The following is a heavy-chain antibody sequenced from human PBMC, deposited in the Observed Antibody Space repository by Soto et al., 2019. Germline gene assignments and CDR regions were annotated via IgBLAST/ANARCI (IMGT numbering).Heavy chain of an antibody. CDR1: GGSISSSNW. CDR2: IYHSGST. V-gene: IGHV4-4*02. J-gene: IGHJ6*02. Sequence: PSETLSLTCAVSGGSISSSNWWSWVRQPPGKGLEWIGEIYHSGSTNYNPSLKSRVTISLDGAKNQFSLKMTSVTAADTGLYYCAARPYYYYGLDVWGQGTTVTVSS. D-gene: IGHD3-10*01. CDR3: AARPYYYYGLDV.